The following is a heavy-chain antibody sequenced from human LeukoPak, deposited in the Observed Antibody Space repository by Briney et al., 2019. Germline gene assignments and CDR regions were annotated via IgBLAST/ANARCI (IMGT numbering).Heavy chain of an antibody. Sequence: ASVKVSCKASGYTFTSYDINWVRQATGQGLEWMGWMNPNSGNTGYAQKFQGRVTITRNTSISTAYMELSSLRSEDTAVYYCAGRPDTAMVPIFDYWGQGTLVTISS. CDR1: GYTFTSYD. D-gene: IGHD5-18*01. V-gene: IGHV1-8*03. CDR2: MNPNSGNT. CDR3: AGRPDTAMVPIFDY. J-gene: IGHJ4*02.